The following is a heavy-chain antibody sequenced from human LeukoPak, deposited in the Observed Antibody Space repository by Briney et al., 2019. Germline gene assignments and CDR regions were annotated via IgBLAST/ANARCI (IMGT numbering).Heavy chain of an antibody. CDR3: AREVPHYYDSSGYYPYFDY. Sequence: VSVKVSCKASGYTFTGYYMHWVRQAPGQGLEWMGWINPNSGGTNYAQKFQGRVTMTRDTSISTAYIELSRLRSDDTAVYYCAREVPHYYDSSGYYPYFDYWGQGTLVTVSS. J-gene: IGHJ4*02. D-gene: IGHD3-22*01. CDR1: GYTFTGYY. V-gene: IGHV1-2*02. CDR2: INPNSGGT.